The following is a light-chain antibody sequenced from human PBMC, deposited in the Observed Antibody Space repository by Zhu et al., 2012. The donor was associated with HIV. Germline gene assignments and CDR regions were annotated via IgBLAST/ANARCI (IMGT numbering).Light chain of an antibody. V-gene: IGKV3D-20*02. CDR3: QQRNSNWFT. J-gene: IGKJ4*01. Sequence: EIVLTQSPDTLSLSPGERATLSCRASESVNIAQLAWYQQKPGQAPRLLVYGASTRATGIPDRFSGGGSGADFTLTISSLEPEDSAVYYCQQRNSNWFTFGGGTKVEIK. CDR2: GAS. CDR1: ESVNIAQ.